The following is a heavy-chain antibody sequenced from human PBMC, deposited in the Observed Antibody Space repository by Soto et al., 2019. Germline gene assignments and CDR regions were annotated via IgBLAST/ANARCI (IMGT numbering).Heavy chain of an antibody. V-gene: IGHV3-23*01. D-gene: IGHD3-9*01. CDR2: ISGSGGST. Sequence: GGSLRLSCAASGFTFSSYAMSWVRQAPGKGLEWVSAISGSGGSTYYADSVKGRFTISRDNSKNTLYLQMNSLRAEDTAVYYCASLYYDILTGPDYWGQGTLVTVSS. J-gene: IGHJ4*02. CDR3: ASLYYDILTGPDY. CDR1: GFTFSSYA.